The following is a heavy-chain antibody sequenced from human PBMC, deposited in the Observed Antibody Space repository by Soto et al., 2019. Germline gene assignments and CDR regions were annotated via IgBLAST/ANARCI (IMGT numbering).Heavy chain of an antibody. Sequence: GGSLRLSCAASGFTFDDYAMHWVRQAPGKGLEWVSGISWNSGSIGYADSVKGRFTISRDNAKNSLYLQMNSLRAEDTALYYCAKDTYYDILTGYSTGGLDYWGQGTLVTVSS. CDR2: ISWNSGSI. J-gene: IGHJ4*02. CDR1: GFTFDDYA. CDR3: AKDTYYDILTGYSTGGLDY. V-gene: IGHV3-9*01. D-gene: IGHD3-9*01.